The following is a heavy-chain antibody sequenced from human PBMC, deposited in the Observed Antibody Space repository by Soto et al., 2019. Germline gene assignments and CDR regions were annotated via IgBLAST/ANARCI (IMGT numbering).Heavy chain of an antibody. D-gene: IGHD3-9*01. CDR1: GFTFSKYW. J-gene: IGHJ4*02. CDR2: IKEDGSDK. Sequence: GGSLRLSCAASGFTFSKYWMNWGRQAPGKGLEWLANIKEDGSDKYYVDSAKGRFTISRDNAKNSLYLQMNSLRAEDTAVYYCTRGRYGEGPQLDYWGQGALVTVSS. CDR3: TRGRYGEGPQLDY. V-gene: IGHV3-7*01.